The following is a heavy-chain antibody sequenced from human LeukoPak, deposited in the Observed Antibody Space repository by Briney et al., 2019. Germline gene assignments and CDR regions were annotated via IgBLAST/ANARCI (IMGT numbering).Heavy chain of an antibody. J-gene: IGHJ5*02. CDR3: ARYDRPGGRFDP. D-gene: IGHD2-8*01. CDR2: IYYSGST. CDR1: GGSISSGGYY. V-gene: IGHV4-31*03. Sequence: PSETLSLTCTVSGGSISSGGYYWSWIRQHPGKGLEWIGYIYYSGSTYYNPSLKSRVTLSVDTSKNQFSLKLSSVTAADTAVYYCARYDRPGGRFDPWGQGTLVTVSS.